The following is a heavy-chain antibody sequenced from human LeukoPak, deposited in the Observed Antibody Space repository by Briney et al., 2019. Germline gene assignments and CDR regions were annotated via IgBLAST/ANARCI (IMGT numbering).Heavy chain of an antibody. CDR1: GFTFSSYA. D-gene: IGHD4/OR15-4a*01. Sequence: GGSLRLSCAASGFTFSSYAMSWVRQAPGKGLEWVSSISGSDGTTYYADSVKGRFTISRDNSKNTLYLQMNSLRAEDTAVYYCARRAGAYSHPYDYWGQGTLVTVSS. J-gene: IGHJ4*02. CDR2: ISGSDGTT. V-gene: IGHV3-23*01. CDR3: ARRAGAYSHPYDY.